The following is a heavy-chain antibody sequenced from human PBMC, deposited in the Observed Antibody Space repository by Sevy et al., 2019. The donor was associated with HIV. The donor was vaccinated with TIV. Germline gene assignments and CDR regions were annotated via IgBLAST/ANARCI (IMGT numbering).Heavy chain of an antibody. J-gene: IGHJ4*02. V-gene: IGHV3-21*06. CDR2: ISSASGYR. Sequence: GGSLRLSCAASGFTFRDYSMNWVRQAPGQGLEWVSSISSASGYRKYGDSVKGRFTISRDNAKNLLYLDLNSLRVEDTAVYYCTRVDYYDTSASQYWGQGTLVTVSS. D-gene: IGHD3-22*01. CDR1: GFTFRDYS. CDR3: TRVDYYDTSASQY.